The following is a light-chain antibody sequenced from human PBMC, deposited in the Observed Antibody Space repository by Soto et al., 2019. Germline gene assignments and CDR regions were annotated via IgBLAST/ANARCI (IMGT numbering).Light chain of an antibody. J-gene: IGKJ2*01. CDR1: QNIRNY. CDR3: QQGHTLPYT. Sequence: DIQMTQSPSSLSSSIGDRVTITCRASQNIRNYLNWYQQKPGQAPNLLIYASSSLRGGVPSRFRGSGSGTECTLTISRLQPEDFATYYCQQGHTLPYTFGQGTNLGI. CDR2: ASS. V-gene: IGKV1-39*01.